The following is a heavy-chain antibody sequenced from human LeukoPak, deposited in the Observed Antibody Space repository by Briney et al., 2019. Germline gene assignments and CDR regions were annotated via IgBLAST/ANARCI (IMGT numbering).Heavy chain of an antibody. CDR2: IKEDGSET. D-gene: IGHD6-19*01. J-gene: IGHJ4*02. CDR3: TRDSGRFRLDY. CDR1: GFTSSTSW. V-gene: IGHV3-7*01. Sequence: GGSLRLSCAASGFTSSTSWMNWLRQAPGKGLEWVASIKEDGSETYYADSVKGRFTVSRDNAKNSLFLQMNSLRVEDTAVYYCTRDSGRFRLDYWGQGVLVTVSS.